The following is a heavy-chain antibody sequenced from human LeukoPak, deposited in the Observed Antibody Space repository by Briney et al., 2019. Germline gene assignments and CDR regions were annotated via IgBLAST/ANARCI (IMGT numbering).Heavy chain of an antibody. J-gene: IGHJ4*02. D-gene: IGHD3-10*01. CDR3: AKEWEGEYGY. Sequence: GGSLRLSCAASGFTVSSYGMHWVRQAPGKGLGWVAFIRYDGSNKYYADSVKGRFTISRGNSKNTLYLQMNSLRAEDTAVYYCAKEWEGEYGYWGQGTLVTVSS. CDR2: IRYDGSNK. CDR1: GFTVSSYG. V-gene: IGHV3-30*02.